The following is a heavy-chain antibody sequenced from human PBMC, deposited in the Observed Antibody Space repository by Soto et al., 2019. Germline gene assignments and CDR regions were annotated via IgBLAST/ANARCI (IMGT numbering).Heavy chain of an antibody. D-gene: IGHD3-22*01. V-gene: IGHV3-15*01. CDR3: TTGLSNGYYNFDY. J-gene: IGHJ4*02. Sequence: GGSLRLSWAASGFTFNNAWMSWVRQAQGKGLEWVGRIKGEADGGTTDYAAPVKGRITISRDHSKDTLYLRMNSLKTEDTAVYYCTTGLSNGYYNFDYWGQGTPVTVSS. CDR1: GFTFNNAW. CDR2: IKGEADGGTT.